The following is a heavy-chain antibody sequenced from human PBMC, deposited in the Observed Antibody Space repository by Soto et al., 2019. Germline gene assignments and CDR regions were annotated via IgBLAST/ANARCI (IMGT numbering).Heavy chain of an antibody. V-gene: IGHV3-11*01. CDR2: ISSSGSTI. D-gene: IGHD3-9*01. CDR1: GFTFSDYY. J-gene: IGHJ6*02. CDR3: ARSQYYDILTGYIRYYGMDV. Sequence: GGSLRLSCAASGFTFSDYYMSWIRQAPGKGLEWVSYISSSGSTIYYADSVKGLFTISRDNAKNSLYLQMNSLRAEDTAVYYCARSQYYDILTGYIRYYGMDVWGQGTTVTVSS.